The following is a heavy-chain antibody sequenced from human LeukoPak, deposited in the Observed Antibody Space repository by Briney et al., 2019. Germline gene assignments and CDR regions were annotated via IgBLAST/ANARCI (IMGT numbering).Heavy chain of an antibody. Sequence: GASVKVSCKTSAYSFTNYGITWVRQAPGQGLEWMGWISTYNSNTNYAQKFQGRVTMTTDTSTSTAYMELRSLRSDDTAVYYCARQLDHYDNIYYFDYWGQGTLVTVSS. CDR1: AYSFTNYG. CDR3: ARQLDHYDNIYYFDY. V-gene: IGHV1-18*01. J-gene: IGHJ4*02. CDR2: ISTYNSNT. D-gene: IGHD3-16*01.